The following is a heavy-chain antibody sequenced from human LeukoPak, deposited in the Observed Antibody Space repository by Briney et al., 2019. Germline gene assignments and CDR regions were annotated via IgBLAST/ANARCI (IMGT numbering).Heavy chain of an antibody. CDR3: ARLITEADY. Sequence: SETLSLTCTVSGGSISSSSYYWGWIRQPPGKGLEWIGSIYYSGSTYYNPSLKSRVTISVDTSKNQFSLKLSSVTAADTAVYYCARLITEADYWGQGTLVTVSS. V-gene: IGHV4-39*07. CDR2: IYYSGST. J-gene: IGHJ4*02. CDR1: GGSISSSSYY.